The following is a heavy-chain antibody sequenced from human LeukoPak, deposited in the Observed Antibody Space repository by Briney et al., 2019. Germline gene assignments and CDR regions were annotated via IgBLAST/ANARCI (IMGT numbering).Heavy chain of an antibody. CDR2: INPSGGST. CDR3: ARSSAYYNEADM. J-gene: IGHJ3*02. D-gene: IGHD3-9*01. V-gene: IGHV1-46*01. Sequence: ASVKVSCKTFGYTFTSYYVHWGRQAPGQGLEWMGIINPSGGSTTYAQKFQGRLTMTSDTSTSTVYMELSSLRSEDTAVYYCARSSAYYNEADMWGQGTMVTVSS. CDR1: GYTFTSYY.